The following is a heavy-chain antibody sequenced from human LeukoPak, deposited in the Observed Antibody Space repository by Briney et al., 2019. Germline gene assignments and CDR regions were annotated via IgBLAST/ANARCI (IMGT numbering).Heavy chain of an antibody. CDR2: INQGGGER. Sequence: GRSLRLSCAASGFTFSEYWMTWVRQAPGKGLEWVAHINQGGGERYYVDSVKGRFTISRDNAKNLVFLQMNSLRAEDTAVYYCARGWNYAFRFDDWGQGTLITVSS. J-gene: IGHJ4*02. D-gene: IGHD1-7*01. CDR1: GFTFSEYW. CDR3: ARGWNYAFRFDD. V-gene: IGHV3-7*01.